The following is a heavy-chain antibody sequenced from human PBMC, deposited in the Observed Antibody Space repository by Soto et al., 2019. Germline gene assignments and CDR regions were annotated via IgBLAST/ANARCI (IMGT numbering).Heavy chain of an antibody. CDR3: ARASSTVRGVIRAHMDV. J-gene: IGHJ6*03. CDR1: GFTFSSYW. Sequence: EVQLVESGGGLVQPGGSLRLSCAASGFTFSSYWMHWVRQAPGKGLVWVSRINSDGSSTSYADSVKGRFTISRDNAKNTLYLQMNSLRAEDTAVYYSARASSTVRGVIRAHMDVWGKGTTVTVSS. V-gene: IGHV3-74*01. D-gene: IGHD3-10*01. CDR2: INSDGSST.